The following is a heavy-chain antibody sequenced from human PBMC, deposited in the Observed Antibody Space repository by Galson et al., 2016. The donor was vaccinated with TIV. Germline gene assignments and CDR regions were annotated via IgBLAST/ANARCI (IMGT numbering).Heavy chain of an antibody. Sequence: SVKVSCKASGVIFRNFAITWVRQASGQGLEWMGRITPIFGTTKYAQKFQGRVTLTADDSTSTAYMELSFLRSEDTAIYYGARVRGEFYDSSGYYDSWGQGTLVSVSS. CDR1: GVIFRNFA. CDR3: ARVRGEFYDSSGYYDS. J-gene: IGHJ4*02. V-gene: IGHV1-69*13. CDR2: ITPIFGTT. D-gene: IGHD3-22*01.